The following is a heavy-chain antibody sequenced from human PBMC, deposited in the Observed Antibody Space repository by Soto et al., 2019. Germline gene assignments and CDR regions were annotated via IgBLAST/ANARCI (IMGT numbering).Heavy chain of an antibody. Sequence: QVQLVHSGAEVKKPGSSVKVSCKASGGTFSSYAISWVRQAPGQRLEWMGGIIPIFGTANYAQKFQGRVTITADESTSTAYMELSSLRSEDTAVYYCARDLIVVVPAAREGDYYYGMDVWGQGTTVTVSS. D-gene: IGHD2-2*01. CDR3: ARDLIVVVPAAREGDYYYGMDV. V-gene: IGHV1-69*01. J-gene: IGHJ6*01. CDR2: IIPIFGTA. CDR1: GGTFSSYA.